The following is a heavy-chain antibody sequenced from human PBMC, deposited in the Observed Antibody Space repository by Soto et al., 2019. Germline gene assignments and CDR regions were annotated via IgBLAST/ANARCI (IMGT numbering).Heavy chain of an antibody. J-gene: IGHJ5*01. V-gene: IGHV3-23*01. CDR3: AKDTRYADYVRWFDS. CDR2: ITANGGRT. CDR1: GFTFSSYA. Sequence: GGSLRLSCTASGFTFSSYAMTWVRQAPGRGLEGVSGITANGGRTFYADSVKGRFTISRDNSRSTLYLQMNSLRAEDTAVYYCAKDTRYADYVRWFDSWGQGTLVTVSS. D-gene: IGHD4-17*01.